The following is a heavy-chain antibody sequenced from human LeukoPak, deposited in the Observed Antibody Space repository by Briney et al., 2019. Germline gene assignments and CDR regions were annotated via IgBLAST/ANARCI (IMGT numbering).Heavy chain of an antibody. J-gene: IGHJ6*02. CDR1: GGSISSSY. CDR3: ARFGPGGLLWFGDV. Sequence: SETLSLTCTVSGGSISSSYWSWFRQPPGKGLEWIGYIYYSGSTNYNPSLKSRVTISVDTSKNQFSLKLSSVTAADTAVYYCARFGPGGLLWFGDVWGQGTTVTVSS. V-gene: IGHV4-59*01. CDR2: IYYSGST. D-gene: IGHD3-10*01.